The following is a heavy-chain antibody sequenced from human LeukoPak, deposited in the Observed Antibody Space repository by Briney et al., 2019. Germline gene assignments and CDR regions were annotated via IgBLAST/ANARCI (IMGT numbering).Heavy chain of an antibody. J-gene: IGHJ5*02. V-gene: IGHV4-39*01. D-gene: IGHD6-19*01. CDR3: ASLVPGAVATYGGVS. CDR1: GGSIRSSDYH. CDR2: IYYSGNT. Sequence: PSETLSLTCTVSGGSIRSSDYHWGWIRQAPGKGLEWIGSIYYSGNTFYNPSLKSRVTISVDTSKNQFSLKVSSVTVGDTAVYYCASLVPGAVATYGGVSWGQGTLVTVSS.